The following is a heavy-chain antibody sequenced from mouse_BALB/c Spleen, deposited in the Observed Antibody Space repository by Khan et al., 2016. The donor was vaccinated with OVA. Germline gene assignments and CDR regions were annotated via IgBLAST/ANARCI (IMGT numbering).Heavy chain of an antibody. D-gene: IGHD1-2*01. Sequence: VQLKQSGPELVKPGASMKISCKASGYLFTDYTMNWVKQSHGKNFEWIGLINPYNGDTNYNQKFKGKATLTVDKSSTTDYIQRLSTTSEDAAYYYCARAGYRGFAYWGQGTLVTVSA. CDR3: ARAGYRGFAY. V-gene: IGHV1-18*01. J-gene: IGHJ3*01. CDR2: INPYNGDT. CDR1: GYLFTDYT.